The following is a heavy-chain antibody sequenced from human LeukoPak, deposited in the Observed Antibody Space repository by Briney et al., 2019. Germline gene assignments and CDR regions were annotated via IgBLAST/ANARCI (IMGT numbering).Heavy chain of an antibody. CDR2: IYYSGST. V-gene: IGHV4-59*01. CDR3: ARGLEYQLRSYYFYMDV. J-gene: IGHJ6*03. Sequence: PSQTLSLTCTVSGRSISSYYWSWIRQPPGKGLEWIGYIYYSGSTNYHPSLKTRLTISQNTSKNQSSLKLSSVTAGDKSVYYCARGLEYQLRSYYFYMDVWGKGSTVTVSS. D-gene: IGHD2-2*01. CDR1: GRSISSYY.